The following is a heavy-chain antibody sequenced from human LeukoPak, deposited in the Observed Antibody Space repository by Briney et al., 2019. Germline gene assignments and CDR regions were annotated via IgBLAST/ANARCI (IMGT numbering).Heavy chain of an antibody. D-gene: IGHD5-12*01. CDR2: INPNSGGT. V-gene: IGHV1-2*06. J-gene: IGHJ4*02. CDR1: GYTFTGYY. Sequence: ASVKVSCKASGYTFTGYYMHWVRQAPGQGLEWMGRINPNSGGTNYAQKFQGRVTMTRDTSISTAYMELSRLRSDDTAVYYCARDQRGYAMTRYWGQGTLVTVSS. CDR3: ARDQRGYAMTRY.